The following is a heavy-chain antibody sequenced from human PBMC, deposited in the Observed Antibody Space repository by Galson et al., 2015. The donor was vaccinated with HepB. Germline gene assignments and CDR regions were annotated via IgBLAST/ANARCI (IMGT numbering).Heavy chain of an antibody. CDR3: ARAPRDLAAAAVRSYYYGMDV. CDR2: IGSADDT. Sequence: SLRLSCAASGFTFSNYDMHWVRQVTGRGLEWVSAIGSADDTYYPASVKGRFTISRDNAKNSLYLQMNNLRAGDTAVYYCARAPRDLAAAAVRSYYYGMDVWGQGTAVTVSS. J-gene: IGHJ6*02. CDR1: GFTFSNYD. D-gene: IGHD6-13*01. V-gene: IGHV3-13*01.